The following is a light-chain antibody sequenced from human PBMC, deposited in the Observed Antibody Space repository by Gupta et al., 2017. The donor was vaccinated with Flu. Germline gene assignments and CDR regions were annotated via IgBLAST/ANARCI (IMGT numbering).Light chain of an antibody. V-gene: IGLV1-44*01. CDR2: NND. Sequence: QSVLTQSPSASGTPGQRVIISCSGTSSNIGSNRGNWYQHLAGTAPKLLIYNNDKRPSGVPDRFSGSKSGTSASLAISGLQSEDEGYYYCTAWDDSLKGWVFGGGTKLTV. J-gene: IGLJ3*02. CDR1: SSNIGSNR. CDR3: TAWDDSLKGWV.